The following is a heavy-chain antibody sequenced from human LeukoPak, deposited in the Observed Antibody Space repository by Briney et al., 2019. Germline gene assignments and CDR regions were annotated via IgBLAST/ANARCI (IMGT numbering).Heavy chain of an antibody. V-gene: IGHV3-30*03. Sequence: GGSLRLSCAASGFRFSRSGMHWVRQAPGKGLEWVAVISYDGSNKYYADSMKGRFTISRDNSKNTLYLQMNSLRAEDTAVYYCAREPDMDVWGKGTTVTISS. CDR1: GFRFSRSG. J-gene: IGHJ6*03. CDR2: ISYDGSNK. CDR3: AREPDMDV.